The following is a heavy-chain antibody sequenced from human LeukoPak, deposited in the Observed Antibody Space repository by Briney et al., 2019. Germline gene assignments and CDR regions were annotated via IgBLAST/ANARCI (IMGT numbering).Heavy chain of an antibody. Sequence: SETLSLTCAVYGGSFSGYYWSWIRQPPGKGLEWIGEINHSGSTNYNPSLKSRVTISVDTSKNQFSLKLSSVTAADTAVYYCARSNYVWGSYRPRQSDAFDIWGRGTMVTVSS. V-gene: IGHV4-34*01. CDR1: GGSFSGYY. CDR2: INHSGST. CDR3: ARSNYVWGSYRPRQSDAFDI. D-gene: IGHD3-16*02. J-gene: IGHJ3*02.